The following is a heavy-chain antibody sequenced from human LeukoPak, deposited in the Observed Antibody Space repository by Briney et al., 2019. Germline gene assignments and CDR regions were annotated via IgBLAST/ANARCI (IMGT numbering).Heavy chain of an antibody. CDR1: GASISSGSDY. Sequence: SETLSLTCSVSGASISSGSDYWIWIRQPAGKALEWIGRVHTSGNPNYNPSLESRVSISVDRSKNQFSLQLHSVTAADTAVYYCARDGGDLGPGTIRGARFYYYYMDVWGKGTAVIVSS. CDR3: ARDGGDLGPGTIRGARFYYYYMDV. CDR2: VHTSGNP. D-gene: IGHD3-16*01. V-gene: IGHV4-61*02. J-gene: IGHJ6*03.